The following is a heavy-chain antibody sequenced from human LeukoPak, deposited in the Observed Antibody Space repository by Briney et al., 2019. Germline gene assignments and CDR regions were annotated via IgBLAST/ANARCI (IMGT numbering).Heavy chain of an antibody. D-gene: IGHD3-3*01. CDR3: AREAITIFGLVRTQTTKGPHRFDP. V-gene: IGHV1-2*02. CDR1: GYTFTGYY. J-gene: IGHJ5*02. Sequence: GASVKVSCKASGYTFTGYYMHWVRQAPGQGLEWMGWINPNSGSTNYAQRFRGRVTMTRDMSTGTVYMELSSLTSEDTAVYYCAREAITIFGLVRTQTTKGPHRFDPWGQGTLVTVSS. CDR2: INPNSGST.